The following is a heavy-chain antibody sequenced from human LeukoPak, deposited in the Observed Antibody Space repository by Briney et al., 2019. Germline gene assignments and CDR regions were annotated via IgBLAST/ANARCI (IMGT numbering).Heavy chain of an antibody. Sequence: PSETLSLTCTVSGDSISSSSHYWGWIRQSPGKGLEWIGSICSSGSASYNPSLRSLFTMSVDPSKNHFSLGLTSVTAADTAVYYCARHLGCRSSACPYDGFDIWGQGTMVTVSS. CDR3: ARHLGCRSSACPYDGFDI. D-gene: IGHD2-2*01. J-gene: IGHJ3*02. CDR1: GDSISSSSHY. V-gene: IGHV4-39*01. CDR2: ICSSGSA.